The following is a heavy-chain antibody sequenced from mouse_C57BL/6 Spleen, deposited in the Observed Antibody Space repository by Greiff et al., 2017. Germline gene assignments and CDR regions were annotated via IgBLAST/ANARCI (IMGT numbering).Heavy chain of an antibody. CDR3: ARDFGYSNSDY. CDR2: IDPKSGGT. CDR1: GFNIKDYY. J-gene: IGHJ2*01. V-gene: IGHV1-72*01. Sequence: QVQLQQSGAELVRPGASVKLSCTASGFNIKDYYMHWVKQRPEQGLEWIGRIDPKSGGTKYNAKFKSKATLTVDKPSSTAYMQLSSLTSEDSAVYYCARDFGYSNSDYWGQGTTLTVSS. D-gene: IGHD2-5*01.